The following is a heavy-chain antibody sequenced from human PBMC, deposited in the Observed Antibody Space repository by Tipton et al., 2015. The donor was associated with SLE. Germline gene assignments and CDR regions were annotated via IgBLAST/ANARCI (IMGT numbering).Heavy chain of an antibody. J-gene: IGHJ4*01. CDR3: ARVEGGTPYYYDSAGFDS. V-gene: IGHV4-61*02. CDR2: TDQSGRS. CDR1: GGSISSVGFY. Sequence: TLSLTCVVSGGSISSVGFYLRWVRQPPGKGLQWIGTTDQSGRSYSTPSLKSRGTISRDTSQNQFSLTLTSVTAADSAVYYCARVEGGTPYYYDSAGFDSWGHGTLVTVSS. D-gene: IGHD3-22*01.